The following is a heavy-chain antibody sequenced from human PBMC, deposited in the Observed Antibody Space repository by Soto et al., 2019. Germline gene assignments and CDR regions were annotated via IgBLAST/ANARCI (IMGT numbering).Heavy chain of an antibody. J-gene: IGHJ3*02. CDR1: GGSISSGDYY. Sequence: SETLSLTCTVSGGSISSGDYYWRWFRQPPGKGLEWIGYVYYSGSTYYNPSLKSRVTISVDTSKNQFSLKLSSVTAADTAVYYCARGRADDYXFLTGAILTDAFDIWGQGTMVTVSS. V-gene: IGHV4-30-4*01. D-gene: IGHD3-9*01. CDR3: ARGRADDYXFLTGAILTDAFDI. CDR2: VYYSGST.